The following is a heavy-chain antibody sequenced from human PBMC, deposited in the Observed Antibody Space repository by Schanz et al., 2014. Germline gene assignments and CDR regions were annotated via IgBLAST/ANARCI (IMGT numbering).Heavy chain of an antibody. CDR3: AKIWKGHPIEVRPGWSDGMDV. CDR2: IWYDGTDR. D-gene: IGHD6-6*01. Sequence: QGQLVESGGGVVQPGRSLRLSCAAARFTFSSYGMHWVRQAPGKGLEWVAVIWYDGTDRYYADSVKGRFTISRDNSKNTLYLQMNSLRAEDTAVYYCAKIWKGHPIEVRPGWSDGMDVWGQGTTVTVSS. J-gene: IGHJ6*02. V-gene: IGHV3-33*06. CDR1: RFTFSSYG.